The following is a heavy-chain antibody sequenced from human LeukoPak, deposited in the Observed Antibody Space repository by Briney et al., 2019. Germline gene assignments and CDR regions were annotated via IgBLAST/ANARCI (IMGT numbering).Heavy chain of an antibody. CDR2: INHSGST. CDR3: ATYGSGSYYFDY. V-gene: IGHV4-34*09. D-gene: IGHD3-10*01. CDR1: GGSFSGYY. Sequence: SETLSLTCAVYGGSFSGYYWSWIRQPPGKGLEWIGEINHSGSTYYNPSLKSRVTISVDTSKNQFSLKLSSVTAADTAVYYCATYGSGSYYFDYWGQGTLVTVSS. J-gene: IGHJ4*02.